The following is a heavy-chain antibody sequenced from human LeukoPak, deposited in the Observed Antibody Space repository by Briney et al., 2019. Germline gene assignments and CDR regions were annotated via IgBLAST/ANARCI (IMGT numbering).Heavy chain of an antibody. CDR2: ISSNGGST. CDR1: GFTFSSYS. V-gene: IGHV3-64*01. CDR3: ARASTILLGEDY. J-gene: IGHJ4*02. D-gene: IGHD5-24*01. Sequence: GGSLRLSCAASGFTFSSYSMNWVRQAPGKGLEYVSAISSNGGSTYYANSVKGRFTISRDNSKNTLYLQMGSLRAEDTAVYYCARASTILLGEDYWGQGTLVTVSS.